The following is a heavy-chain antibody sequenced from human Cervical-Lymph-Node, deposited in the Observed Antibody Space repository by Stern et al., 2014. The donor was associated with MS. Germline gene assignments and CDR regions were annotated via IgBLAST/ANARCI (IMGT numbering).Heavy chain of an antibody. CDR3: ARSSSPSPYYYYGMDV. J-gene: IGHJ6*02. CDR2: IWYDGSNK. D-gene: IGHD6-13*01. Sequence: VQLESGGGVVQPGRSLRLSCAASGFTFSSYGMHWVRQAPGKGLEWVAVIWYDGSNKYYADSVKGRFTISRDNSKNTLYLQMNSLRAEDTAVYYCARSSSPSPYYYYGMDVWGQGTTVTVSS. V-gene: IGHV3-33*01. CDR1: GFTFSSYG.